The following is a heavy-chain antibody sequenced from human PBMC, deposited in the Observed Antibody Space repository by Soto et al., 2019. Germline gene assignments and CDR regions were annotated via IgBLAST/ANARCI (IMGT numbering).Heavy chain of an antibody. D-gene: IGHD3-10*01. J-gene: IGHJ4*02. Sequence: GGSLRLSCAASGFTFSSYAMHWVRQAPGKGLEWVAVISYDGSNKYYADSVKGRFTISRDNSKNTLYLQMNSLRAEDTAVYYCARGLELGIESGRVYWGQGTLVTVSS. CDR2: ISYDGSNK. V-gene: IGHV3-30*04. CDR1: GFTFSSYA. CDR3: ARGLELGIESGRVY.